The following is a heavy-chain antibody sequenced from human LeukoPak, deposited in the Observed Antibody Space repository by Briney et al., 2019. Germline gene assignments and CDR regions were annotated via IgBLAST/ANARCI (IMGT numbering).Heavy chain of an antibody. CDR3: ANALRYYYYGMDV. D-gene: IGHD5-12*01. J-gene: IGHJ6*02. Sequence: GGSLRLSCAASGFTFSSYAMSWVRQAPGKGLEWVSAISGSGGSTYYADSVKGRFTISRDNSKNTLYLQMNSLRAEDTAVYYCANALRYYYYGMDVWGQGTTVTVSS. CDR2: ISGSGGST. V-gene: IGHV3-23*01. CDR1: GFTFSSYA.